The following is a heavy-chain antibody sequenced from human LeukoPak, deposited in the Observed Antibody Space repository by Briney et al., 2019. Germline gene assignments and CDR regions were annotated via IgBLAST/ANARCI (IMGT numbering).Heavy chain of an antibody. CDR2: IYPLESIA. D-gene: IGHD4-17*01. J-gene: IGHJ5*02. V-gene: IGHV5-51*01. CDR1: GYDFSNKW. Sequence: GKSLKISCQTSGYDFSNKWIRCVRQMPGKDLEWIGIIYPLESIAKYSPAFQGHVTLTADTSINTAFLQWTSLKASDTAIYYCARLAPDYADYWFDPLCQGTLVTVSS. CDR3: ARLAPDYADYWFDP.